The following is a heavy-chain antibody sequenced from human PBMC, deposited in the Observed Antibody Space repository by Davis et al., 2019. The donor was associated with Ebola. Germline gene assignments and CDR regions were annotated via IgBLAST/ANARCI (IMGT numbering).Heavy chain of an antibody. V-gene: IGHV3-64D*08. CDR3: AKDLLTSLTLGYYTYGVDV. CDR1: GFTFGNYA. D-gene: IGHD4-17*01. CDR2: ISSNGAVT. Sequence: GGSLRLSCSASGFTFGNYAMHWVRQAPGKGLEHVSHISSNGAVTYYADSVRDRFAISRDNSKNIVYLQMSGLRPEDTAVYYCAKDLLTSLTLGYYTYGVDVGGQGTTVTVSS. J-gene: IGHJ6*02.